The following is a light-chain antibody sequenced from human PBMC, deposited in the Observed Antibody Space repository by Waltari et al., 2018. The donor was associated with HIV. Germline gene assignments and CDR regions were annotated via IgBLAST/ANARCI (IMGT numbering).Light chain of an antibody. Sequence: EIVLTQSPGTLSLSPGERATLSCRASQSVSRSYLAWYQQKPGQAPRLRIYGASSWATGIPDRFSGRGSGTDFTLTISRLEPEDVAVYYCQQYGSSPWTFGQGTKVEIK. CDR2: GAS. J-gene: IGKJ1*01. CDR3: QQYGSSPWT. V-gene: IGKV3-20*01. CDR1: QSVSRSY.